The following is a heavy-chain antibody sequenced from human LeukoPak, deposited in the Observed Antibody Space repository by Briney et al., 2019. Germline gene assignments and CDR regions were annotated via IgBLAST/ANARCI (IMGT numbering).Heavy chain of an antibody. J-gene: IGHJ3*02. D-gene: IGHD3-22*01. Sequence: ASVKVSCKASGGTFSSYAISWVRQAPGQGLEWMGRIIPILGIANYAQKFQGRVTITADKSTSTAYMELSSLRSEDTAVYYCARDELLEVVVAQEGAFDIWGQGTMVTVSS. CDR3: ARDELLEVVVAQEGAFDI. CDR1: GGTFSSYA. V-gene: IGHV1-69*04. CDR2: IIPILGIA.